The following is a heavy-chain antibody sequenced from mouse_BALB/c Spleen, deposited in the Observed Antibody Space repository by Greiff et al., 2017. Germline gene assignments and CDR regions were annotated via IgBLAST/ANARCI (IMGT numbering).Heavy chain of an antibody. V-gene: IGHV14-3*02. J-gene: IGHJ3*01. D-gene: IGHD1-1*01. CDR3: ARMGYGSSYSFAY. Sequence: VQLKESGAELVKPGASVKLSCTASGFNIQDTYMHWVKQRPEQGLEWIGRIDPANGNTKYDPKFQGKATITADTSSNTAYLQLSSLTSEDTAVYYCARMGYGSSYSFAYWGQGTRVTVSA. CDR2: IDPANGNT. CDR1: GFNIQDTY.